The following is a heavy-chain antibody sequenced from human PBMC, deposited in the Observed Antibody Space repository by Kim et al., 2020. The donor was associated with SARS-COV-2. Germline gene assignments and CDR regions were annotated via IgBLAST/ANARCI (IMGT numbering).Heavy chain of an antibody. CDR2: IYSDGST. J-gene: IGHJ2*01. V-gene: IGHV3-53*01. D-gene: IGHD2-21*02. CDR3: ARGGGAFCGDNCLRTFDL. CDR1: GFTVSSNY. Sequence: GGSLRLSCAASGFTVSSNYMSWVRQAPGKGLEWVSNIYSDGSTYHANSVKGRFIISRDNSENTLYLQMNSLRADDTAVYYCARGGGAFCGDNCLRTFDLWGRGARVTVSS.